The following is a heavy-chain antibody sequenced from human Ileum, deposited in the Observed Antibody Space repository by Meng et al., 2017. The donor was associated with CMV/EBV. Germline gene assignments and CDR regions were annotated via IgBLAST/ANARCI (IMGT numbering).Heavy chain of an antibody. V-gene: IGHV3-11*01. D-gene: IGHD3-3*01. CDR1: GFIFSDYS. Sequence: LSLTCGASGFIFSDYSMSWIRQAPGKGLEWLSYMTNSGKTITYADSVKGRFTISRDNAKNSLYLDMNSLRVEDTAMYYCVRDGVTPDYWGQGTLVTVSS. CDR3: VRDGVTPDY. J-gene: IGHJ4*02. CDR2: MTNSGKTI.